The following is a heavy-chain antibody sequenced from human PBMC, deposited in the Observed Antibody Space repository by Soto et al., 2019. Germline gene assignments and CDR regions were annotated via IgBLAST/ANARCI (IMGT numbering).Heavy chain of an antibody. CDR3: ARVRREYDNSGPVDY. V-gene: IGHV4-30-2*01. Sequence: TLSLTCAVSGGSMSSGEYSWNWIRQPPGKGLEWIGYIYYGGSTYNNPSLQSRVTMSLDRSRNQFSLKLDSVTAADTAVYYCARVRREYDNSGPVDYWGQGTLVTVSS. CDR1: GGSMSSGEYS. CDR2: IYYGGST. J-gene: IGHJ4*02. D-gene: IGHD3-22*01.